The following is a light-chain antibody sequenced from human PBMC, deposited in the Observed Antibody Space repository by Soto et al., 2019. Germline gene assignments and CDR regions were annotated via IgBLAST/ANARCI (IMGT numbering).Light chain of an antibody. V-gene: IGKV3-20*01. CDR3: HQYGSSPRT. CDR1: QSVSSSY. Sequence: ELVLTQSPGPLSLAPVEISKPYCRSSQSVSSSYLAWYQQKPGQAPRLLIYGASSRATGIPDRFSGSGSGTDFTLTISRLEPEDFAVYYCHQYGSSPRTFGQGTKGDIK. CDR2: GAS. J-gene: IGKJ1*01.